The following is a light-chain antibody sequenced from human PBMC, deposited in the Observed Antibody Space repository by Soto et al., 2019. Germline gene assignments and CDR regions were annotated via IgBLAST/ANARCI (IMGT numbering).Light chain of an antibody. V-gene: IGKV3-11*01. CDR3: QQRSNRVT. J-gene: IGKJ4*01. Sequence: EIVLTQSPATLSLSPGERATLSCRASQSVNNYLSWYQQKPGQGPRLLIYDASNRATGSPARFSGSGSGTDFTLTMSSLEPEDFAVYYCQQRSNRVTFGGGTKVEIK. CDR2: DAS. CDR1: QSVNNY.